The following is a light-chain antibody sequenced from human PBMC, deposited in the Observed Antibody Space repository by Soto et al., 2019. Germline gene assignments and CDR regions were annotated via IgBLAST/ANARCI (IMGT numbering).Light chain of an antibody. CDR2: EVT. CDR1: SSDIGSYNY. Sequence: QSALTQPPSASGSPGQSVTISCTGTSSDIGSYNYVSWYQHHPGKAPKLLIYEVTKRPSGVPDRFSGSKSGNTASLTVSGLQAEDEAEYYCSSYAGSNNLYVVFGGGTKVTVL. CDR3: SSYAGSNNLYVV. J-gene: IGLJ2*01. V-gene: IGLV2-8*01.